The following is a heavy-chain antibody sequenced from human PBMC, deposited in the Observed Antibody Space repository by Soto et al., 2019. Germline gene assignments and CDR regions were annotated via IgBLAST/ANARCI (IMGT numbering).Heavy chain of an antibody. CDR2: ISYDGSNK. CDR1: GFTFSSYA. V-gene: IGHV3-30-3*01. D-gene: IGHD5-18*01. Sequence: QVQLVESGGGVVQPGRSLRLSCAASGFTFSSYAMHWVRQAPGKGLEWVAVISYDGSNKYYADSVKGRFTISRDNSKNTLYLKMNSLRAEDTAVYYCARDRVDTAMVGFDYWGQGTLVTVSS. J-gene: IGHJ4*02. CDR3: ARDRVDTAMVGFDY.